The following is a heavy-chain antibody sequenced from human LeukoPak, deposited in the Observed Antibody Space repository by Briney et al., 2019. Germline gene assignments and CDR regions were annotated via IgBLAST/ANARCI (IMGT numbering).Heavy chain of an antibody. J-gene: IGHJ4*02. Sequence: PGGSLRLSCAASGFTFNDYAMRWVRQAPGKGLEWVSGITWNSGSIVYAESVKGRFTIPRDNDRNLLYVQMESLRAEDTAFYYFAKGPVGCATATTGGYLFDYWGQGTLVTVSS. V-gene: IGHV3-9*01. CDR2: ITWNSGSI. CDR1: GFTFNDYA. CDR3: AKGPVGCATATTGGYLFDY. D-gene: IGHD4-17*01.